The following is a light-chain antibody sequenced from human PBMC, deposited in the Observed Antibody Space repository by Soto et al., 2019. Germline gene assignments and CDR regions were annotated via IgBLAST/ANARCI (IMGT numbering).Light chain of an antibody. CDR1: QSVSSSY. J-gene: IGKJ1*01. V-gene: IGKV3-20*01. CDR3: QQYGRSPHT. CDR2: GAS. Sequence: EIVLTQSACSLSLSTGERATLSCRASQSVSSSYLAWYQQKPGQAPRLLIYGASSRATGIPDRFSGSGSGTDFTLTISRLEPEDFAVYYCQQYGRSPHTFGQGTNLEIK.